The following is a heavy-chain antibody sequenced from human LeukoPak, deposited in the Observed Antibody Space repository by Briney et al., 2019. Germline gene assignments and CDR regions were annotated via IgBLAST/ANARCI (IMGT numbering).Heavy chain of an antibody. D-gene: IGHD3-3*01. V-gene: IGHV3-43*01. CDR3: AKPFGSISSRSVYFDY. J-gene: IGHJ4*02. Sequence: GGSLRLSCAASGFTFDDYTMHRVRQAPGKGLEWVSLITWDGDSTYYADSVKGRFTISRDDSKNSLYLQMNSLRTEDTALYYCAKPFGSISSRSVYFDYWGQGTLVTVSS. CDR1: GFTFDDYT. CDR2: ITWDGDST.